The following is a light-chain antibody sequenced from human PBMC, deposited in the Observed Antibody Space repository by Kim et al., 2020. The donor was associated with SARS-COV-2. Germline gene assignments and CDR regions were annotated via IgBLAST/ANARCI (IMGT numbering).Light chain of an antibody. V-gene: IGKV3-20*01. CDR2: GAS. CDR3: QQYGSSPRT. Sequence: SPGDRATLSCRASQILAGNYLAWYQQKVGQAPRPLIYGASSRATGIPDRFSGSGSGTDFTLTISRLEPEDFAVYYCQQYGSSPRTFGQGTKVDIK. J-gene: IGKJ1*01. CDR1: QILAGNY.